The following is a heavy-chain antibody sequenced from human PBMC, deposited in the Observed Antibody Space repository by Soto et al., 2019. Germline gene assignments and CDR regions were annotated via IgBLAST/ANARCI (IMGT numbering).Heavy chain of an antibody. CDR3: ARPYCSGGSCYLTEYFQH. D-gene: IGHD2-15*01. V-gene: IGHV3-30*03. Sequence: QVQLVESGGGVVQPGRSLRLSCAASGFSFSYYAMHWVRQAPGKGLEWVAVIAYDASKKYYADSVKGRFTISRDNSKNTLYLEMNSLRDEDTTVYSCARPYCSGGSCYLTEYFQHWGQGTLVTVSS. CDR1: GFSFSYYA. CDR2: IAYDASKK. J-gene: IGHJ1*01.